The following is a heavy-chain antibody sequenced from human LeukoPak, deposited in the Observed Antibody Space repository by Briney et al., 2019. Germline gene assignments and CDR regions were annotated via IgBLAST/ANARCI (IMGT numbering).Heavy chain of an antibody. V-gene: IGHV4-4*07. CDR2: IYTSGST. D-gene: IGHD3-22*01. CDR3: ARALPYYYDSSGYYYSAVSDY. J-gene: IGHJ4*02. CDR1: GGSISSYY. Sequence: SETLSLTCTVSGGSISSYYWSWIRQPAGKGLEWIGRIYTSGSTIYNPSLKSRLTMSVDTSKNQFSLKLSSVSAADTAVYYCARALPYYYDSSGYYYSAVSDYWGQGTLVTVSS.